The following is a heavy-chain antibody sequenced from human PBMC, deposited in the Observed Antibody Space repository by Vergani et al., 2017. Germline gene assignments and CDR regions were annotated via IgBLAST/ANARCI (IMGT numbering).Heavy chain of an antibody. CDR1: GGAISSYY. CDR3: ASVGGNDAFDF. J-gene: IGHJ3*01. Sequence: QVQLQESGPGLVKPSETLSLTCTVSGGAISSYYWSWIRQPPGKGLEWIGYIYYSGSTNYNPSLKSRVTTSVDTSKNQVSLKLSSVTAAATAVYYCASVGGNDAFDFWGQGTMVTVSS. D-gene: IGHD4-23*01. CDR2: IYYSGST. V-gene: IGHV4-59*01.